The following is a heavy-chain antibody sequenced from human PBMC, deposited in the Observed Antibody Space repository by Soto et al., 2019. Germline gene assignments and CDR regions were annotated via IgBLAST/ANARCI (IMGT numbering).Heavy chain of an antibody. Sequence: SETLSLTCTVSGGSISSYYWSWIRQPPGKGLEWIGYIYYSGSTNYNPSLKSRVTISVDTSKNQFSLKLSSVTAADTAVYYCALHSMYCYYYEVVCCTGTPATV. V-gene: IGHV4-59*08. J-gene: IGHJ6*03. CDR1: GGSISSYY. CDR2: IYYSGST. CDR3: ALHSMYCYYYEVV.